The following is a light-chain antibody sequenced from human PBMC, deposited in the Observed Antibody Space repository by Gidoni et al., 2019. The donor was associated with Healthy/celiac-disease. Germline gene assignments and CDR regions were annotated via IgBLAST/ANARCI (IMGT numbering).Light chain of an antibody. Sequence: QPAPTQPRSVSGAPGQSVTISCTGTSSDAGGYNYVSWYQQHPGKAPKLMIYDVSKRPSGVPDRFSDSKSGNTASLTISGLQAEDEADYYCCSYAGSYTYVFGAGTKFTVL. CDR3: CSYAGSYTYV. J-gene: IGLJ1*01. V-gene: IGLV2-11*01. CDR2: DVS. CDR1: SSDAGGYNY.